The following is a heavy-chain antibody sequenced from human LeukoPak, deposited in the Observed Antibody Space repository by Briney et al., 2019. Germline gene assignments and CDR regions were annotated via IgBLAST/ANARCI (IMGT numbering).Heavy chain of an antibody. CDR3: ADALGLLFGYFDY. CDR2: ISGSGGST. Sequence: GGSLRLSCAASGFTFSSYAMSWVRQAPGKGLEWVSAISGSGGSTYYADSVKGRFTISRDNSKNTLYLQMNSLRAEDTAVYYCADALGLLFGYFDYWGQGTLVTVSS. CDR1: GFTFSSYA. V-gene: IGHV3-23*01. J-gene: IGHJ4*02. D-gene: IGHD2-21*02.